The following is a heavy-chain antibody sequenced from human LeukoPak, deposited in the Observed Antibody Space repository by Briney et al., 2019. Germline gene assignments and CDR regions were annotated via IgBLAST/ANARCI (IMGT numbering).Heavy chain of an antibody. CDR2: IYAGEGA. V-gene: IGHV4-4*07. CDR1: GDSISNYF. Sequence: SETLSLTCTVSGDSISNYFWSWIRQPAGKGLEWIGRIYAGEGAKYDPSLETRVTVSVDTSTNQLSLKLSSVTAADTAVYYCAREGYSYGYYFDYWGQGTLVTVSS. D-gene: IGHD5-18*01. CDR3: AREGYSYGYYFDY. J-gene: IGHJ4*02.